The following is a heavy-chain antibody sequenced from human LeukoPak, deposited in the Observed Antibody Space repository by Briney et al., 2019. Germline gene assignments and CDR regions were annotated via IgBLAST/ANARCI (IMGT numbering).Heavy chain of an antibody. CDR3: AREQWLGTYDY. D-gene: IGHD6-19*01. CDR1: GFTFSSYE. CDR2: ISSSGSTI. V-gene: IGHV3-48*03. Sequence: GGSLRFSCAASGFTFSSYEMNWVRQAPGKGLEWVSYISSSGSTIYYADSVKGRFTISRDNAKNSLYLQMNSLRAEDTAVYYCAREQWLGTYDYWGQGTLVTVSS. J-gene: IGHJ4*02.